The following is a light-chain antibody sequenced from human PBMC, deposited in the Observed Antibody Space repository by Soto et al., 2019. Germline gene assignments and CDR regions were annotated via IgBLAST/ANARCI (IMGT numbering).Light chain of an antibody. J-gene: IGKJ4*01. CDR3: QQFNDYPLT. CDR2: GAS. Sequence: DIPMTQSPSTLYASVEDTVTITCRASHAISSYLAWYQQKPGKPPKLLIYGASTLQSDVPSRFSGSGSGTEFTLTVSSLQAEDSATYYCQQFNDYPLTFGGGTKVDIK. CDR1: HAISSY. V-gene: IGKV1-9*01.